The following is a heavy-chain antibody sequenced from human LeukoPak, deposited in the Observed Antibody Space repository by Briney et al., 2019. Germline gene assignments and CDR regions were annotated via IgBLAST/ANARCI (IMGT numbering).Heavy chain of an antibody. J-gene: IGHJ4*02. D-gene: IGHD3-10*01. Sequence: SETLSLTCAVYGGSFSGYYWSWIRQPPGKGLEWIGEINHSGSTNYNPSLKSQVTISVDTSKNQFSLKLSSVTAADTAVYYCASSLGPLLWFGELSNYYFDYWGQGTLVTVSS. CDR3: ASSLGPLLWFGELSNYYFDY. V-gene: IGHV4-34*01. CDR1: GGSFSGYY. CDR2: INHSGST.